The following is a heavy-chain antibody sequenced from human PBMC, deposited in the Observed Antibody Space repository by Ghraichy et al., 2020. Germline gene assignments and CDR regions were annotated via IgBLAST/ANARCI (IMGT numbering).Heavy chain of an antibody. J-gene: IGHJ4*02. CDR1: GFTFSSKW. V-gene: IGHV3-7*01. CDR3: ARAYDFVWGLDY. D-gene: IGHD3-16*01. Sequence: GGSLRLSCAASGFTFSSKWMNWVRQAPGKGLEWVAIIRQDGSEKFYVDSVRGRFTISRDNAKNALYLQMDSLGAEDTAVYYCARAYDFVWGLDYWGQGVLVTVSS. CDR2: IRQDGSEK.